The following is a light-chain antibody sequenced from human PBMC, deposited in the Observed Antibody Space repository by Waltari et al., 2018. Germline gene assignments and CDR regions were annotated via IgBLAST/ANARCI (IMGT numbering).Light chain of an antibody. CDR3: SSYTTSSTLVL. CDR1: SSDVGGYNY. J-gene: IGLJ2*01. V-gene: IGLV2-14*03. Sequence: QSALTQPASVSGSPGQSITISCTGTSSDVGGYNYVSWYQQHPGKAPKLMIYDVSNRPSGVSNRVAGSKSGNRASLTISGLQAEDEADYYCSSYTTSSTLVLFGGGTKLTVL. CDR2: DVS.